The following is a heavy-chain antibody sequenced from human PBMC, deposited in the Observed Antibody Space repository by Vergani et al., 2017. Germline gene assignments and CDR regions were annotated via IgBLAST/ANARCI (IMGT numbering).Heavy chain of an antibody. CDR1: GGSVSSGSYY. CDR2: IYHSGST. V-gene: IGHV4-61*01. J-gene: IGHJ5*02. CDR3: AGVPSRCSGGSCCPSNWFDP. Sequence: QVQLQESGPGLVKPSETLSLTCTVSGGSVSSGSYYWSWIRQPPGKGLEWIGYIYHSGSTYYNPSLKSRVTISVDRSKNQFSLKLRSVTAADTAVYYCAGVPSRCSGGSCCPSNWFDPWGQGTLVTVSS. D-gene: IGHD2-15*01.